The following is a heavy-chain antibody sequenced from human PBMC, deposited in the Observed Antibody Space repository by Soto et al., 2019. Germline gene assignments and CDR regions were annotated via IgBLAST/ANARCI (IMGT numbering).Heavy chain of an antibody. Sequence: QVQLVQSGAGVKKPGSSVKVSCKASGGTFSSYTISWVRQAPGQGLEWMGRIIPILGIANYAKKFQGRVTITADKSTSTAYMELSSLRSEDTAVYYCAREYCSSTSCYWEYNWFDPWGQGTLVTVSS. CDR1: GGTFSSYT. CDR2: IIPILGIA. V-gene: IGHV1-69*08. J-gene: IGHJ5*02. CDR3: AREYCSSTSCYWEYNWFDP. D-gene: IGHD2-2*01.